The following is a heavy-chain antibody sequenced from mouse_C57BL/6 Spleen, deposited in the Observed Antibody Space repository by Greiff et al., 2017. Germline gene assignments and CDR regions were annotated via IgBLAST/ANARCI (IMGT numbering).Heavy chain of an antibody. V-gene: IGHV2-2*01. D-gene: IGHD6-5*01. CDR3: ARNSDLFLCSY. CDR1: GFSLTSYG. J-gene: IGHJ3*01. Sequence: QVQLQQSGPGLVQPSQSLSITCTVSGFSLTSYGVHWVRQSPGKGLEWLGVIWSGGSTDYNAAFISRLSISKDNYNSQVFLQMNSLQADDTARYYCARNSDLFLCSYWRQGTLDTVSA. CDR2: IWSGGST.